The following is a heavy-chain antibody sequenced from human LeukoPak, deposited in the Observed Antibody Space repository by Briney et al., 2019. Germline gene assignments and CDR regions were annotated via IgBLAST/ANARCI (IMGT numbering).Heavy chain of an antibody. Sequence: PSETLSLTCTVSGYSISSGYYWGWIRRPPGKGLEWIGSIYHSGSTYYNPSLKSRVTISVDTSKNQFSLKLSSVTAADTAVYYCARVVASTSIDSWGQGTLVTVSS. D-gene: IGHD2-15*01. J-gene: IGHJ4*02. CDR3: ARVVASTSIDS. CDR1: GYSISSGYY. CDR2: IYHSGST. V-gene: IGHV4-38-2*02.